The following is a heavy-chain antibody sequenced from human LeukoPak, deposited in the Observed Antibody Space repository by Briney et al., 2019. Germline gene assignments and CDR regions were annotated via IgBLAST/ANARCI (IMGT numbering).Heavy chain of an antibody. CDR1: GYTFTSYG. Sequence: GAPVKVSCKASGYTFTSYGISWVRQAPGQGLEWMGWISAYNGNTNYAQKLQGRVTMTTDTSTSTAYTELSRLRSHDTAVYYCARDLVVITIYFDFWGQGTLVTVSS. V-gene: IGHV1-18*01. D-gene: IGHD2-21*01. CDR2: ISAYNGNT. J-gene: IGHJ4*02. CDR3: ARDLVVITIYFDF.